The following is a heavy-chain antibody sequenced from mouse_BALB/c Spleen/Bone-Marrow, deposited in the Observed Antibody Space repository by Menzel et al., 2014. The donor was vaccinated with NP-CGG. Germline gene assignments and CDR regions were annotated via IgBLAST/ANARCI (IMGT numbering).Heavy chain of an antibody. CDR3: ARSEYGNYGSFAY. CDR2: IYPYNGGT. D-gene: IGHD2-10*02. Sequence: EVKLQESGPELVKPGASVKISCKASGYTFTDYNMHWVKQSHGKSLEWIGYIYPYNGGTGYNQKFKSKATLTVDNSSSTAYMELRSLTSEDSAVYYCARSEYGNYGSFAYWGQGTLVTVSA. J-gene: IGHJ3*01. V-gene: IGHV1S29*02. CDR1: GYTFTDYN.